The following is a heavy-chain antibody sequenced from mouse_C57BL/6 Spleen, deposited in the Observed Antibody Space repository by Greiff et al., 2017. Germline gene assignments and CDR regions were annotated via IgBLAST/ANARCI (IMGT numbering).Heavy chain of an antibody. V-gene: IGHV1-72*01. CDR2: IDPNSGGT. Sequence: VQLQQPGAELVKPGASVKLSCKASGYTFTSYWMHWVKQRPGRGLEWIGRIDPNSGGTKYNEKFKSKATLTVDKPSSTAYMQLSSLTSADSAVYYCAREEYPYWYFDVWGTGTTVTVSS. D-gene: IGHD5-1*01. CDR3: AREEYPYWYFDV. J-gene: IGHJ1*03. CDR1: GYTFTSYW.